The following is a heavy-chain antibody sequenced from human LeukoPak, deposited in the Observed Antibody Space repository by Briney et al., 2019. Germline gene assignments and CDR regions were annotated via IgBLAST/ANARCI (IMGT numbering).Heavy chain of an antibody. CDR1: GFTFSTYW. V-gene: IGHV3-7*01. CDR2: IKPDGTDK. D-gene: IGHD3-10*01. Sequence: GGSLRLSCAASGFTFSTYWMSWVRQAPGKGLEWLANIKPDGTDKYYVDSVKGRFTISRDNARNSPYLQMNTLRAKDTAVYYCAREKRGTDAFDIWGQGTMVTVSS. J-gene: IGHJ3*02. CDR3: AREKRGTDAFDI.